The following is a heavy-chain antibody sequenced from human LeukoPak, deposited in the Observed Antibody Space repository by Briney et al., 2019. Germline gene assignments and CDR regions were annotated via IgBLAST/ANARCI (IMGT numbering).Heavy chain of an antibody. V-gene: IGHV4-34*01. CDR3: ARVEVQILSHYMDV. CDR1: GGSFSDYY. CDR2: INHSGSS. D-gene: IGHD2-15*01. J-gene: IGHJ6*03. Sequence: SETLSLTCAVYGGSFSDYYWSWIRQPPGKGLEWIGEINHSGSSSYNPSLKSRVTISVDTSKNQFSLKVNSVTAADTAVYYCARVEVQILSHYMDVWDKGTTVTVSS.